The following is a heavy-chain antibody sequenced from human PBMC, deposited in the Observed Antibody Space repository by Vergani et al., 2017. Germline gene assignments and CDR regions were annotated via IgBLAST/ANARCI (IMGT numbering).Heavy chain of an antibody. Sequence: VQLVESGGGVVQPGRSLRLSCAASGFTFSSYGMHWVRQAPGKGLEWVSGINWNSDSIAYADSVKGRFTISRDNAKNSLYLQMNSLRAEDTALYYCVKDIAASGNYWYFDLWGRGTLVTVSS. CDR3: VKDIAASGNYWYFDL. V-gene: IGHV3-9*01. CDR1: GFTFSSYG. D-gene: IGHD6-13*01. J-gene: IGHJ2*01. CDR2: INWNSDSI.